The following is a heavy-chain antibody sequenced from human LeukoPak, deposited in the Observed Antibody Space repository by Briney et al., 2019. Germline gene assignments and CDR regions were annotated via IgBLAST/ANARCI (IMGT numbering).Heavy chain of an antibody. Sequence: SETLSLTCTVSGGSISSSSYYWSWIRQPPGKGLEWIGYIYYSGSTNYNPSLKSRVTISVDTSKNQFSLKLSSVTAADTAVYYCARSLYSGYDSWGQGTLVTVSS. CDR3: ARSLYSGYDS. V-gene: IGHV4-61*05. CDR1: GGSISSSSYY. CDR2: IYYSGST. J-gene: IGHJ5*02. D-gene: IGHD5-12*01.